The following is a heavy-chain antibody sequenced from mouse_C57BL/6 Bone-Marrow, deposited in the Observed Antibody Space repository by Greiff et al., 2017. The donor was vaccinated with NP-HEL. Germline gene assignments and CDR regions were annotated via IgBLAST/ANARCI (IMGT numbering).Heavy chain of an antibody. D-gene: IGHD3-1*01. V-gene: IGHV14-1*01. CDR3: SASCGRFWYFDV. CDR2: IDPEDGDT. CDR1: GFTFNDYY. J-gene: IGHJ1*03. Sequence: VQLQQSGAELVRPGASVKLSCTASGFTFNDYYMHWVKQRPEQGLEWIGRIDPEDGDTEYAPKFQGKATLTADTSSNTAYLQLSSLTSEDSAVYYCSASCGRFWYFDVWGTGTTVTVSS.